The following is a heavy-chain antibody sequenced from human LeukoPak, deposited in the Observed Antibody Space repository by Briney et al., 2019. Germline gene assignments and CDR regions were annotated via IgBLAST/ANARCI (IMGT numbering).Heavy chain of an antibody. CDR3: AKTYYYDSSGYWSAFDI. J-gene: IGHJ3*02. Sequence: PGGSLRLSCAASGFTFSSYEMNWVRQAPGKGLEWVSVISGGRGTTYYADSVKGRFTISRDNSENILYLQMNSLRAEDTAVYHCAKTYYYDSSGYWSAFDIWGQGTMVTVSS. V-gene: IGHV3-23*01. CDR2: ISGGRGTT. D-gene: IGHD3-22*01. CDR1: GFTFSSYE.